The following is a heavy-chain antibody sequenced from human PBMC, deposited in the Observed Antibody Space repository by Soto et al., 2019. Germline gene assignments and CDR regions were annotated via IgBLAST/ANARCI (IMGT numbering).Heavy chain of an antibody. D-gene: IGHD6-6*01. V-gene: IGHV4-59*01. Sequence: KSSESLSLTCTVSGGSISSYYWSWIRQPPGKGLEWIGYIYYSGSTNYNPSLKSRVTISVDTSKNQFSLKLSSVTAADTAVYYCARTHIAARLSTNYILDYWGQGTLVPVSS. J-gene: IGHJ4*02. CDR1: GGSISSYY. CDR2: IYYSGST. CDR3: ARTHIAARLSTNYILDY.